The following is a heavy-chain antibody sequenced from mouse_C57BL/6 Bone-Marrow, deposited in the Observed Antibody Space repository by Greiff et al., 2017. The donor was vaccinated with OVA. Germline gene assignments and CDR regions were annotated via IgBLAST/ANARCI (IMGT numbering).Heavy chain of an antibody. V-gene: IGHV6-6*01. J-gene: IGHJ2*01. CDR2: IRNKANNPAT. CDR3: TRRGPLDY. Sequence: EVKLMESGGGLVQPGGSMKLSCAASGFTFSDAWMDWVRQSPEKGLEWVAEIRNKANNPATYYAESVKGRFTISRDDSKSSVYLQMNSLRAEDTGIYYCTRRGPLDYWGQGTTLTVSS. CDR1: GFTFSDAW.